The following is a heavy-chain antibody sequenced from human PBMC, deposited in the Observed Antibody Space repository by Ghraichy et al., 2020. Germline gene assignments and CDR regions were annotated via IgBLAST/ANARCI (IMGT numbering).Heavy chain of an antibody. CDR2: ISSSGSTI. V-gene: IGHV3-11*04. Sequence: LSLTCAASGFTFSDYYMSWIRQAPGKGLEWVSYISSSGSTIYYADSVKGRFTISRDNAKNSLYLQMNSLRAEDTAVYYCASPPIYYGSGSYFDYWGQGTLVTVSS. J-gene: IGHJ4*02. D-gene: IGHD3-10*01. CDR1: GFTFSDYY. CDR3: ASPPIYYGSGSYFDY.